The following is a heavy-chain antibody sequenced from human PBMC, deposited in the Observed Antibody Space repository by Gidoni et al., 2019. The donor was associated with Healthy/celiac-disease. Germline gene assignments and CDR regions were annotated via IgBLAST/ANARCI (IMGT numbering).Heavy chain of an antibody. CDR3: TTYYDILTGYDDQGDYYMDV. CDR2: IKSKTDGGTT. J-gene: IGHJ6*03. D-gene: IGHD3-9*01. Sequence: SNAWMNWVRQAPGKGLECVGRIKSKTDGGTTDYAAPVKGRFTISRDDSKNTLYLQMNSLKTEDTAVYYCTTYYDILTGYDDQGDYYMDVWGKGTTVTVSS. CDR1: SNAW. V-gene: IGHV3-15*07.